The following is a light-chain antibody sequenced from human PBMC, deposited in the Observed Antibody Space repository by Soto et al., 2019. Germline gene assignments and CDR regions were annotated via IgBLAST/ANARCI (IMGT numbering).Light chain of an antibody. J-gene: IGKJ1*01. Sequence: TVMTQSPATLSVSPGERATLSCRASQSVSSYLAWYQQKPGQAPRLLIYDASNRATGIPARFSGSGSGTDFTLTISSLEPEDFAVYYCQQRSNWPWTFGQGTKVDIK. V-gene: IGKV3-11*01. CDR3: QQRSNWPWT. CDR2: DAS. CDR1: QSVSSY.